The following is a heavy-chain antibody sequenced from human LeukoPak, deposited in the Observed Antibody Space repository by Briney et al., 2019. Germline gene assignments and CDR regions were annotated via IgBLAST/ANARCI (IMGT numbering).Heavy chain of an antibody. D-gene: IGHD3-3*01. V-gene: IGHV3-21*01. CDR2: ISSSSSYI. J-gene: IGHJ6*04. Sequence: GGSLRLSCAASGFTFSSYSMNWVRQAPGKGLEWVSSISSSSSYIYYADSVKGRFTISRDNAKNSLYLQMNSLRAEDTAVYYCARVFWGGYGDPRGIWGKGTTVTVSS. CDR3: ARVFWGGYGDPRGI. CDR1: GFTFSSYS.